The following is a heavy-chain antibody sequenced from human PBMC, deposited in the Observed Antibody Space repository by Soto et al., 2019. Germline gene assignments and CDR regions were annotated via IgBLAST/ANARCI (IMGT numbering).Heavy chain of an antibody. CDR2: ISPNSGAT. Sequence: QVQLVQSEGELRQPGASVTVSCRASGYTFTSYGIIWVRQAPGQGLEWMGYISPNSGATTYAQNLQGRLTLTTDTSTSTAYMELRSLSSDDTAIYYCVRXMWTRSGPQNFFDYWGLGALVTVSS. V-gene: IGHV1-18*01. CDR1: GYTFTSYG. J-gene: IGHJ4*02. D-gene: IGHD6-25*01. CDR3: VRXMWTRSGPQNFFDY.